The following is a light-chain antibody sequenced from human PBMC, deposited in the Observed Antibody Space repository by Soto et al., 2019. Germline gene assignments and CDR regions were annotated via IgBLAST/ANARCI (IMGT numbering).Light chain of an antibody. CDR3: QQRSNWPKT. CDR1: QSVSSY. V-gene: IGKV3-11*01. J-gene: IGKJ1*01. Sequence: EIVCTQSPATLSLSPGERATLSFRASQSVSSYLAWYQQKPGQAPRLLINDAFTRATGIPARFSGSGSGTEFTLTISSLQSEDFAVYYCQQRSNWPKTFGQGTKVDIK. CDR2: DAF.